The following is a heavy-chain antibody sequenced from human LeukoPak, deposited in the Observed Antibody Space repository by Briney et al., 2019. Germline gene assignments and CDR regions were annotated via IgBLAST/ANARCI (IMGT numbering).Heavy chain of an antibody. CDR1: GGTFSSYA. Sequence: SVKVSCKASGGTFSSYAISWVRQAPGQGLEWMGGIIPIFGTANYAQKFQGRVTITTDESTSTAYMELSSLRSEDTAVYYCARSIVRVRQVRYYFDYWGQGTLVTVSS. CDR2: IIPIFGTA. V-gene: IGHV1-69*05. CDR3: ARSIVRVRQVRYYFDY. J-gene: IGHJ4*02. D-gene: IGHD2/OR15-2a*01.